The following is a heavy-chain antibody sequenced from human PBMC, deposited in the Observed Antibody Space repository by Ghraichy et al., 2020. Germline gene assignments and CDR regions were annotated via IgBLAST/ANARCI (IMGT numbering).Heavy chain of an antibody. J-gene: IGHJ4*02. CDR2: ISGSGGST. CDR1: GFTFSSYG. D-gene: IGHD3-10*01. V-gene: IGHV3-23*01. Sequence: GGSLRLSCAASGFTFSSYGMTWVRQAPGKGLEWVSAISGSGGSTCYADSVKGRFTISRDNSKSTLYLQMNSLRADDTAVYYCAKDPRSHSDWGQGTLVTVSS. CDR3: AKDPRSHSD.